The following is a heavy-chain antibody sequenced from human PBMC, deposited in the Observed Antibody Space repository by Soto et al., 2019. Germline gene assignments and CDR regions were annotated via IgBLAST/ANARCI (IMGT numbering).Heavy chain of an antibody. CDR1: GGSMRSYY. CDR3: AGSKNREFGFDY. D-gene: IGHD3-10*01. CDR2: IYYSGST. J-gene: IGHJ4*02. Sequence: SETRSRNWAVSGGSMRSYYWSGLRQSPGKGLEWIGYIYYSGSTNCNPSLKSRVAISLDTSKKQFSLRLGPVTAADTALYYCAGSKNREFGFDYWGQGALVTVSS. V-gene: IGHV4-59*01.